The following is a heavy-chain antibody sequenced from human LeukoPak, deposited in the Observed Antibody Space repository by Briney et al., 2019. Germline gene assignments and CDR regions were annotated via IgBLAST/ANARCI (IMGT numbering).Heavy chain of an antibody. CDR1: GYSFGSYW. D-gene: IGHD3-10*01. J-gene: IGHJ6*03. Sequence: GESLEISCKASGYSFGSYWIAWVRQMPGKGLEWMGIIYPGDSATRYSPSFQGQVTISADKSISTAYLQWSSLRASDTAMYYCARKGVYYSYMDVWGKGTTVTVSS. CDR3: ARKGVYYSYMDV. V-gene: IGHV5-51*01. CDR2: IYPGDSAT.